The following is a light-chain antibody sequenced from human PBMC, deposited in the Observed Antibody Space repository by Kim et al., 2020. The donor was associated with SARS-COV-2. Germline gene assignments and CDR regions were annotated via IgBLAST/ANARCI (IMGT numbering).Light chain of an antibody. CDR3: QKYNSAPWT. Sequence: LSASVGDRVTITCRASQGINNYLAWYQQRPGKVPKLLIYAASTLQSGVPSRFSGSGFGTDFTLTISSLQPEDGATYYCQKYNSAPWTFGRGTKV. V-gene: IGKV1-27*01. CDR2: AAS. J-gene: IGKJ1*01. CDR1: QGINNY.